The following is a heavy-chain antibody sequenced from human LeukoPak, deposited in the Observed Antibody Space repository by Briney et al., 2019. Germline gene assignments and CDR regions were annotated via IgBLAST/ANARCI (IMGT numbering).Heavy chain of an antibody. CDR1: GITFNA. D-gene: IGHD3-10*01. Sequence: PGTSLRLSCAASGITFNAIHWVRQAPGKGLEWVALTWYDGRNKYYADSVKGRFTISIDNSKNMVYLHMNSLRADDTAVYYCASELFGSGSCPDYWGQGTLVTVSS. CDR3: ASELFGSGSCPDY. CDR2: TWYDGRNK. V-gene: IGHV3-33*01. J-gene: IGHJ4*02.